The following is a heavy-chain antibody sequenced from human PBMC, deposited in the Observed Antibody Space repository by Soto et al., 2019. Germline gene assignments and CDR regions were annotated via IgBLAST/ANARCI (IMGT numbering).Heavy chain of an antibody. J-gene: IGHJ4*02. V-gene: IGHV2-5*02. CDR2: IYWDGDE. D-gene: IGHD5-18*01. CDR3: AHRRGYMFGVFDS. CDR1: GFSLNTRGVG. Sequence: QITLKESGPTLVRPTQTLTLTCAFSGFSLNTRGVGVGWIRQPPGKALEWLALIYWDGDERYSPSLKSRLTIIKDTSKNQVVLTVTKVDPVDTATYFCAHRRGYMFGVFDSWGQGTLVTVSS.